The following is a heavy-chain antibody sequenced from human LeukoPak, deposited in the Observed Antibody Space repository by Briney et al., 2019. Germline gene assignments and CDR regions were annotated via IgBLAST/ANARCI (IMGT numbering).Heavy chain of an antibody. J-gene: IGHJ5*02. CDR3: ARDGGGSGWSHNWFDP. Sequence: ASVKVSCKASGYTFTSYAMNWVRQAPGQGLEWMGWINTNTGNPTYAQGFTGRFVFSLDTSVSTAYLQISSLKAEDTAVYYCARDGGGSGWSHNWFDPWGQGTLVTVSS. V-gene: IGHV7-4-1*02. D-gene: IGHD6-19*01. CDR1: GYTFTSYA. CDR2: INTNTGNP.